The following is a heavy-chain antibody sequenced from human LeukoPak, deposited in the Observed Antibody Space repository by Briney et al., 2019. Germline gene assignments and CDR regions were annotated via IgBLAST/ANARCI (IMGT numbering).Heavy chain of an antibody. D-gene: IGHD3-3*01. CDR2: INPIFGTP. J-gene: IGHJ6*02. CDR3: ARGGGNFGVLTTAYYYGMDV. Sequence: GASVKVSCKASGGTFSSSAISWVRQAPGQGLEWMGGINPIFGTPNYARKFQGRVTITADESTSTAYMELSSLRSEDTAVYYCARGGGNFGVLTTAYYYGMDVWGQGTTVTVSS. CDR1: GGTFSSSA. V-gene: IGHV1-69*13.